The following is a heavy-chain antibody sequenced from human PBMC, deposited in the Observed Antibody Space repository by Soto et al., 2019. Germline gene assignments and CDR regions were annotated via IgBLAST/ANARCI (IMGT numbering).Heavy chain of an antibody. CDR2: ISLYSDGT. V-gene: IGHV1-18*01. CDR3: ARVVQGDEAWFGL. Sequence: WASVKVSCKTCDYTFSNYGITWVRQAPGQPLEWLGWISLYSDGTNYAQKFQGRVSMTTDTSTTTAYMELRSLRPDDTAVYYCARVVQGDEAWFGLWGQGTPAHRLL. CDR1: DYTFSNYG. J-gene: IGHJ5*02. D-gene: IGHD1-1*01.